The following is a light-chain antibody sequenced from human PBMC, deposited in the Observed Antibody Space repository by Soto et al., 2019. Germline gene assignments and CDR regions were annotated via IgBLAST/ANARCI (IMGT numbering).Light chain of an antibody. V-gene: IGLV2-8*01. J-gene: IGLJ2*01. CDR2: EVT. Sequence: QSALTQPPSASGSPGQSVTISCTGTSSDVGGYNFVSWYQQHPGKAPKLIIYEVTKRPSGVPDRFSGSKSANTASLIISGLQAEDEADYYCCSYAGNTLVVFGGGTKLTVL. CDR1: SSDVGGYNF. CDR3: CSYAGNTLVV.